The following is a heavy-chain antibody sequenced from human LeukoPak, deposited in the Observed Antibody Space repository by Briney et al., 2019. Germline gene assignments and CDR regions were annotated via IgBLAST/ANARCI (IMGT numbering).Heavy chain of an antibody. V-gene: IGHV4-59*01. CDR1: GGSISSYY. Sequence: PSETLSLTCTVSGGSISSYYWSWIRQPPGKGLEWIAYINYSGSTNYNPSLKSRVTISVDTSKNHFSLTLSSVTAADTAVYYCARFGGPHAFDIWGQGTMVTVSS. D-gene: IGHD3-3*01. J-gene: IGHJ3*02. CDR3: ARFGGPHAFDI. CDR2: INYSGST.